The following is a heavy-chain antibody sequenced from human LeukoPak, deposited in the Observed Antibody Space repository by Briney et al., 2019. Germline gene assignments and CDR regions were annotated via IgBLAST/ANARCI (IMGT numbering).Heavy chain of an antibody. J-gene: IGHJ6*03. CDR2: ISSSSSYI. D-gene: IGHD1-26*01. Sequence: GGSLRLSCAASGFTFSSYSMNWVRQAPGKGLEWVSSISSSSSYIYYADSVKGRFTISRDNAKNSLYLQMNSLRAEDAAVYYCARDPYSGGYGDYYYYYMDLWGQGTTVTISS. CDR1: GFTFSSYS. CDR3: ARDPYSGGYGDYYYYYMDL. V-gene: IGHV3-21*01.